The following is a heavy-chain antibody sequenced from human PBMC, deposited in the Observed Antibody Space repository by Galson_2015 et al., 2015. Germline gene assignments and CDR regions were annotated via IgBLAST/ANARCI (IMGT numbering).Heavy chain of an antibody. CDR2: ISGSGGST. Sequence: SLRLSCAASGFTFSSYAMSWVRQAPGKGLEWVSAISGSGGSTYYADSVKGRFTISRDNSKNTLYLQMNSLRAEDTAVYYCAKGYSSGDYFDYWGHGTLVTVSS. CDR1: GFTFSSYA. V-gene: IGHV3-23*01. CDR3: AKGYSSGDYFDY. D-gene: IGHD6-25*01. J-gene: IGHJ4*01.